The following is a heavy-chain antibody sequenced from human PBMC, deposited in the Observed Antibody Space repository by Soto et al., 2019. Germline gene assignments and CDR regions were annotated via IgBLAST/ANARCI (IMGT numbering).Heavy chain of an antibody. CDR2: INHSDST. CDR3: ASLIRFGESMDV. CDR1: GGSFSGYY. J-gene: IGHJ6*02. Sequence: QVQLQQWGAGLLKPSETLSLTCAVYGGSFSGYYWSWIRQPPGKGLEWIGEINHSDSTNYNPSLKSRVTISVDTSTTQFSLKLSSVTAADTAVYYCASLIRFGESMDVWGQGTTVTVSS. D-gene: IGHD3-10*01. V-gene: IGHV4-34*01.